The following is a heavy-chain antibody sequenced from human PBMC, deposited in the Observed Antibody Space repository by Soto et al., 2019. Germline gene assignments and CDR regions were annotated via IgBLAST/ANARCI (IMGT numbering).Heavy chain of an antibody. V-gene: IGHV4-34*01. CDR1: GGSFSGYY. CDR2: INHSGST. D-gene: IGHD3-10*01. J-gene: IGHJ4*02. Sequence: QVQLQQWGAGLLKPSETLSLTCAVYGGSFSGYYWSWIRQPPGKGLEWIGEINHSGSTNYNPSLKSRVTISVDTSKNQFSLKQSSVTAADTAVYYCASRRLWFGGSDYWGQGTLVTVSS. CDR3: ASRRLWFGGSDY.